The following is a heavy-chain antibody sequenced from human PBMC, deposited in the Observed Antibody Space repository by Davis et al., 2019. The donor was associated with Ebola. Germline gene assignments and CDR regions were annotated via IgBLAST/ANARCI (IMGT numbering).Heavy chain of an antibody. D-gene: IGHD6-19*01. CDR1: GFTFSSYA. Sequence: PGGSLRLSCAASGFTFSSYAMSWVRQAPGKGLEWVSAISGSGGRTYYAESVKGRFTISRDNSKNTLYLQMNSLRAEDTAVYYCAKADTIRAGPPYFDYWGQGTLVTVSS. CDR3: AKADTIRAGPPYFDY. CDR2: ISGSGGRT. V-gene: IGHV3-23*01. J-gene: IGHJ4*02.